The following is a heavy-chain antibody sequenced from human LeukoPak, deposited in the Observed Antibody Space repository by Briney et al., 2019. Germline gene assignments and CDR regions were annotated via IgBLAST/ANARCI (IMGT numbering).Heavy chain of an antibody. Sequence: SETLSLTCSVSGGSVNSFFWSWIRQSPGKPLEWIAYITYSGSANYKPSLKSRVTISLGTSKNQVSLRLTSVTAADTAVYYCARVPYSDRIEFYYMDVWGKGTTVTVSS. CDR1: GGSVNSFF. J-gene: IGHJ6*03. CDR2: ITYSGSA. D-gene: IGHD6-13*01. CDR3: ARVPYSDRIEFYYMDV. V-gene: IGHV4-59*02.